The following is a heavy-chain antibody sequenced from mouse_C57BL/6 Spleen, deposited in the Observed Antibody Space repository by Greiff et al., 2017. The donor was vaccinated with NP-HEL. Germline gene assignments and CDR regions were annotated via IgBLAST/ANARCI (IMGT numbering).Heavy chain of an antibody. Sequence: QVQLQQSGAELMKPGASVKLSCKAPGYTFTGYWIEWVKQRPGHGLEWIGELLPGSGSTNYNEKLKGTATFTADTSSNTAYMQLSSLTTEDSAIYYWARSLYTVVYFDYWGQGTTLTVSS. D-gene: IGHD1-1*01. V-gene: IGHV1-9*01. CDR1: GYTFTGYW. J-gene: IGHJ2*01. CDR2: LLPGSGST. CDR3: ARSLYTVVYFDY.